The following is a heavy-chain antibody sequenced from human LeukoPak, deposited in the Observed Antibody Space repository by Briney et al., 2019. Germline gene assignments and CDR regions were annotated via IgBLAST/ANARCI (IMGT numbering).Heavy chain of an antibody. CDR3: ARRSGYSPNWFDP. J-gene: IGHJ5*02. V-gene: IGHV4-61*01. D-gene: IGHD3-3*01. CDR1: GGSFSSGNYY. CDR2: IYYSGST. Sequence: PSETLSLTCTVSGGSFSSGNYYWSWIRQPPGKGLEWLGYIYYSGSTNYNPSLKSRVTMSVDTSKNQFSLRLTSVTAADTAVYYCARRSGYSPNWFDPWGQGTLVTVSS.